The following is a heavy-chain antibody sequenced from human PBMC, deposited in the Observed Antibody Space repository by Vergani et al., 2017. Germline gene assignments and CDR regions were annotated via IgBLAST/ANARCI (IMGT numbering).Heavy chain of an antibody. V-gene: IGHV3-23*01. D-gene: IGHD6-19*01. CDR1: GFTFSSYA. CDR3: ARTLGSSGWFDYFDY. Sequence: EVQLLESGGGLVQPGGSLRLSCAASGFTFSSYAMSWVRQAPGKGLEWVSAISGSGGSTGYADSVKGRFTISRDNAKNSLYLQMNSLRAEDTALYYCARTLGSSGWFDYFDYWGQGTLVTVSS. CDR2: ISGSGGST. J-gene: IGHJ4*02.